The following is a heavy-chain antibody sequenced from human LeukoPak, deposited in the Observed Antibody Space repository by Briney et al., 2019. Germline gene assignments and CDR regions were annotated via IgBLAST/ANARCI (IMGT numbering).Heavy chain of an antibody. D-gene: IGHD3-22*01. CDR3: TRDGPYYYDSSGGWY. CDR2: IRSKAYGGTT. V-gene: IGHV3-49*03. CDR1: GFTFGDYA. J-gene: IGHJ4*02. Sequence: GSLRLSCTASGFTFGDYAMSWFRQAPGEGVGGGSFIRSKAYGGTTEYAASVKGRFTISRDDSKSIAYLQMNSLKTEDTAVYYCTRDGPYYYDSSGGWYWGQGTLVTVSS.